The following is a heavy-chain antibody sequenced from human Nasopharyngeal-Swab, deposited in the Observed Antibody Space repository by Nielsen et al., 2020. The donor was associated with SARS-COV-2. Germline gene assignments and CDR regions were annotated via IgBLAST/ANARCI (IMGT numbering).Heavy chain of an antibody. V-gene: IGHV4-34*01. D-gene: IGHD3-10*01. CDR1: GGSFSGYY. CDR3: ASNTYYYGSGSDFPWFDP. CDR2: INHSGST. Sequence: LSLTCAVYGGSFSGYYWSWIRQPPGKGLEWIGEINHSGSTNYNPSLKSRVTISVDTSKNQFSLKLSSVTAADTAVYYCASNTYYYGSGSDFPWFDPWGQGTLVTVSS. J-gene: IGHJ5*02.